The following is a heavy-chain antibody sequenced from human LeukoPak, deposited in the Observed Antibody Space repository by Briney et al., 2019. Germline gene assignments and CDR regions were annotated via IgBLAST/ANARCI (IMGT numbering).Heavy chain of an antibody. Sequence: ASVKVSCKASGYTFTSCAITWVRQAPRQGLEWVGWISANNGDTNYAQKLQGRVTMTTDTSTSTAYMELRSLRSDDTAVYYCARGRGPKDYDILTGYYKGGYWGQGTLVTVSS. CDR1: GYTFTSCA. CDR3: ARGRGPKDYDILTGYYKGGY. V-gene: IGHV1-18*01. D-gene: IGHD3-9*01. CDR2: ISANNGDT. J-gene: IGHJ4*02.